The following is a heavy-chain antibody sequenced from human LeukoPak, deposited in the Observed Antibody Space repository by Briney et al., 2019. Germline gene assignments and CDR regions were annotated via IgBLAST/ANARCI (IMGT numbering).Heavy chain of an antibody. V-gene: IGHV3-74*01. CDR3: ARDPSIARPDY. Sequence: GGSLRLSCAASGFTFSSYSMNWVRQAPGKGLVWVSRINTDGSSTSYADSVKGRFTISRDNAKNTLYLQMNSLRAEDTAVYYCARDPSIARPDYWGQGTLVTVSS. CDR1: GFTFSSYS. D-gene: IGHD6-6*01. J-gene: IGHJ4*02. CDR2: INTDGSST.